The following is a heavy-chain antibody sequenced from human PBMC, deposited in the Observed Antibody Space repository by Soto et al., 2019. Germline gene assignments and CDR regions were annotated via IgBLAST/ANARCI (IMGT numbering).Heavy chain of an antibody. J-gene: IGHJ4*02. Sequence: GGSLRLSCAASGFTFSSYGMHWVRQAPGKGLEWVAVIWYDGSNKYYADSVKGRFTISRDNSKNTLYLQMNSLRAEDTALYFCAKQESPGYSRGWFDYWGQGTPVTVSS. V-gene: IGHV3-33*06. CDR2: IWYDGSNK. CDR1: GFTFSSYG. D-gene: IGHD6-19*01. CDR3: AKQESPGYSRGWFDY.